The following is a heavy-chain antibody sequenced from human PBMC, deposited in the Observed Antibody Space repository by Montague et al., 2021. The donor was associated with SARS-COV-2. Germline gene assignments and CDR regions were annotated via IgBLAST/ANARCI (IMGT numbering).Heavy chain of an antibody. CDR1: GGSISSYY. V-gene: IGHV4-59*01. D-gene: IGHD6-19*01. CDR3: ARGSGWVGNAFDI. Sequence: SETLSLTCTVSGGSISSYYWSWIRQPPGKGLEWIGYIYYSGSTNYNPSLKSRVTISVDTSKNQFSLKLSSVTAADTDVYYCARGSGWVGNAFDIWGQGTMVTVSS. CDR2: IYYSGST. J-gene: IGHJ3*02.